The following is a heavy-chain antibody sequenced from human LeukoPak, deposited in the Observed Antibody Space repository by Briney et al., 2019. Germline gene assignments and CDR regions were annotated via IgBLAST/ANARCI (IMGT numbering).Heavy chain of an antibody. CDR3: ARDNGQYYDYVWGSYRTLFDY. J-gene: IGHJ4*02. Sequence: SETLSLTCTVSGGSISSYYWSWIRQPPGKGLEWIGYIYYSGSTNYNPSLKSRVTISVDTSKNQFSLKLSSVTAADTAVYYCARDNGQYYDYVWGSYRTLFDYWGQGTLVTVSS. CDR2: IYYSGST. V-gene: IGHV4-59*12. CDR1: GGSISSYY. D-gene: IGHD3-16*02.